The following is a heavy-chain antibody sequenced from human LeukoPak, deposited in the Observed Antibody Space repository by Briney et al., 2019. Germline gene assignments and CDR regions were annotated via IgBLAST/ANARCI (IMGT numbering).Heavy chain of an antibody. CDR2: ISSSGTYI. CDR3: ATINGDYDYFDY. CDR1: GFTFGDYA. J-gene: IGHJ4*02. D-gene: IGHD4-17*01. V-gene: IGHV3-21*01. Sequence: GGSLRLSCTASGFTFGDYAVSWVRQAPGKGLEWVSSISSSGTYIFYADSVKGRFTISRDNAKNSLYLHMNSLRAEDTAVYYCATINGDYDYFDYWGQGTLVTVSS.